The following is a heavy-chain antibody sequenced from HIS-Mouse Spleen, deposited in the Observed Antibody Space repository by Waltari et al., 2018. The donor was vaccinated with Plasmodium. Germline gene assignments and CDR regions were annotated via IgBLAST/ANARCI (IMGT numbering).Heavy chain of an antibody. J-gene: IGHJ2*01. CDR2: IKQDGSEK. D-gene: IGHD6-13*01. V-gene: IGHV3-7*01. CDR1: VSTFSISW. Sequence: EVQLVESGGGLVQPGGSLKLSCAHSVSTFSISWMGWVRQAPGKGLEWVANIKQDGSEKYYVDSVKGRFTISRDNAKNSLYLQMNSLRAEDTAVYYCASSWYWYFDLWGRGTLVTVSS. CDR3: ASSWYWYFDL.